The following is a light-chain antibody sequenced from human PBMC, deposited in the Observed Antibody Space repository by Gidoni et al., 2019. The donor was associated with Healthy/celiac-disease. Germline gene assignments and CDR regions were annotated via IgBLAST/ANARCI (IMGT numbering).Light chain of an antibody. J-gene: IGKJ5*01. CDR3: QQSYRTPIX. CDR2: AAS. V-gene: IGKV1-39*01. CDR1: QTISIY. Sequence: DIQMTQSPSSLSASVGDRVTITCRASQTISIYLNWYQQKPGKAPELLIYAASNLQSGVPSRFSGSGSGTDFTLTISSLQPEDFATYYCQQSYRTPIXXXQGTRLEIK.